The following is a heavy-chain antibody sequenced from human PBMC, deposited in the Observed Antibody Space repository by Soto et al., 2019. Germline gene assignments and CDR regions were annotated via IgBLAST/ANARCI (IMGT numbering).Heavy chain of an antibody. CDR1: EFTFSNYA. V-gene: IGHV3-23*01. CDR3: VTAVRTRLDN. CDR2: ISYGGDRS. Sequence: GSLRLSCAASEFTFSNYAMSWVRQAPGKGLEWVSAISYGGDRSSYADSAKGRFTISRDNSKNTLYLQMNGLRLDDTAVYYCVTAVRTRLDNWGPGTLVTVSS. J-gene: IGHJ4*02. D-gene: IGHD3-10*01.